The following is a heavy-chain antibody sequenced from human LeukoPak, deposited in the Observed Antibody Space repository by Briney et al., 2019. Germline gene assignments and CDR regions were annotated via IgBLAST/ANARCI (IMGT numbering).Heavy chain of an antibody. V-gene: IGHV4-4*09. CDR1: GGPIGGDY. CDR2: IYTTGRT. Sequence: SETLSLTCSVSGGPIGGDYGSWIRQPPGKALEWIGYIYTTGRTNYNPSLKSRVTISVDTSKNQFSLKLNSVTAADTAVYYCAKILGSGVWYGFDIWGQGTMVTVSS. CDR3: AKILGSGVWYGFDI. D-gene: IGHD2-21*01. J-gene: IGHJ3*02.